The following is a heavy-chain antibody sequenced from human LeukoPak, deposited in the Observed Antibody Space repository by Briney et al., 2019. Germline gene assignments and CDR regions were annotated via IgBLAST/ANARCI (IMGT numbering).Heavy chain of an antibody. CDR2: ISAYNGNT. CDR3: ARDLRSYYGSGSFNY. J-gene: IGHJ4*02. CDR1: GYTFTSYG. V-gene: IGHV1-18*01. Sequence: GASVTVSCKASGYTFTSYGISWVRQAPGQGLEWMGWISAYNGNTNYAQKLQGRVTMTTDTSTSTAYMELRSLRSDDTAVYYCARDLRSYYGSGSFNYWGQGTLVTVSS. D-gene: IGHD3-10*01.